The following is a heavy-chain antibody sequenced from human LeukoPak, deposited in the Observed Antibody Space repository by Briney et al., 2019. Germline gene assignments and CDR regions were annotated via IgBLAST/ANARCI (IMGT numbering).Heavy chain of an antibody. CDR3: ARDFSQSWYYYDSSGYRLGYYFDY. CDR2: IYYSGST. Sequence: SETLSLTCTVSGGSISSYYWNWIRQPPGKGLEWIGYIYYSGSTNYNPSLKSRVTISVDTSKNQFSLKLSSVTAADTAVYYCARDFSQSWYYYDSSGYRLGYYFDYWGQGTLVTVSS. V-gene: IGHV4-59*12. J-gene: IGHJ4*02. CDR1: GGSISSYY. D-gene: IGHD3-22*01.